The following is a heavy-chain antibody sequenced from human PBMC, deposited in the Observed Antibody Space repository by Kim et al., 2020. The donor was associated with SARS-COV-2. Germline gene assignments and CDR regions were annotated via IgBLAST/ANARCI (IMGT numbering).Heavy chain of an antibody. CDR1: GGSISSGSYY. V-gene: IGHV4-61*02. CDR3: ARAEAAAGRHPINAFDI. J-gene: IGHJ3*02. Sequence: SETLSLTCTVSGGSISSGSYYWSWIRQPAGKGLEWIGRIYTSGSTNYNPSLKSRVTISVDTSKNQFSLKLSSVTAADTAVYYCARAEAAAGRHPINAFDIWGQGTMVTVSS. D-gene: IGHD6-13*01. CDR2: IYTSGST.